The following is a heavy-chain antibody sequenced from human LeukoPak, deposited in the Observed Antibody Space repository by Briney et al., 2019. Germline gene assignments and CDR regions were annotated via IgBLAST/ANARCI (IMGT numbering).Heavy chain of an antibody. Sequence: ASVKVSCKTSGYTFTSYGISWVRQAPGQGLEWMGWISTNNGDTNYAQKLHGRVTMTTDTSTSTAYMELRSLRSDDTAVYYCARAASFDYWGQGTLVTVSS. V-gene: IGHV1-18*01. J-gene: IGHJ4*02. CDR1: GYTFTSYG. D-gene: IGHD6-25*01. CDR2: ISTNNGDT. CDR3: ARAASFDY.